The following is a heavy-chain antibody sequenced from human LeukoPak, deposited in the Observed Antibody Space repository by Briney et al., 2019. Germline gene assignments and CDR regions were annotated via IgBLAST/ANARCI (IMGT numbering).Heavy chain of an antibody. D-gene: IGHD3-10*01. CDR3: AREVDYYGSGSYYFNNWFEH. J-gene: IGHJ5*02. CDR1: GYSISSGYY. V-gene: IGHV4-38-2*02. Sequence: PSETLSLTCTVSGYSISSGYYWGWIRQPPGKGLEWIGSIYHSGSTYYNPSLKSRVTISVDTSKNQFSLKLSSVTAADTAVYYYAREVDYYGSGSYYFNNWFEHWGQGTLVTVSS. CDR2: IYHSGST.